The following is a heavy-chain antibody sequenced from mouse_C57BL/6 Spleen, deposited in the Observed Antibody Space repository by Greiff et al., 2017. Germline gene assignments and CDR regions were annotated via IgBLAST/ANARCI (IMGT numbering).Heavy chain of an antibody. D-gene: IGHD3-3*01. Sequence: VQLQQSGAELAKPGASVKLSCKASGYTFTSYWMHWVKQRPGQGLEWIGYINPSSGYTKYNQKFKDKATLTADKSSSTAYMQLSSLTYAASTVYYCARGGLGREYFDVWGTGTTVTVSS. CDR2: INPSSGYT. V-gene: IGHV1-7*01. CDR3: ARGGLGREYFDV. J-gene: IGHJ1*03. CDR1: GYTFTSYW.